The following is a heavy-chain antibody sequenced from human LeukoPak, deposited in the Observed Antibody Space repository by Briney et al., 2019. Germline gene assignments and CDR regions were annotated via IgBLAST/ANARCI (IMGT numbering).Heavy chain of an antibody. J-gene: IGHJ5*02. CDR1: GGSFSGYY. D-gene: IGHD2-21*01. CDR3: AREWRWGEYCGGDCSAWFDP. Sequence: PSETLSLTCAVYGGSFSGYYWSWIRQPPGKGLEWIGEINHSGSTNYNPSLKSRVTISVDTSKNQFSLKLSSVTAADTAVYYCAREWRWGEYCGGDCSAWFDPWGQGTLVTVSS. CDR2: INHSGST. V-gene: IGHV4-34*01.